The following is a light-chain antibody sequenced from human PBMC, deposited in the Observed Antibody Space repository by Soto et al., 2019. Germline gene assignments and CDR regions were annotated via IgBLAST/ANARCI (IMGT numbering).Light chain of an antibody. CDR2: EVS. CDR3: SSYTSSNTLHYV. V-gene: IGLV2-14*01. J-gene: IGLJ1*01. Sequence: QSVLTHPASLSGSPGQSITVSCTGTRSDVGGYNYVSWYQQHPGKAPKLIIYEVSNRPSGVSYRFSGSKSGNTASLTISGLQAEDEADYYCSSYTSSNTLHYVFGSGTKVTVL. CDR1: RSDVGGYNY.